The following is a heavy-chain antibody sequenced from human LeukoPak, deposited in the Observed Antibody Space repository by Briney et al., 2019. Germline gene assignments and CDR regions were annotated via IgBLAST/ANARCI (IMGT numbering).Heavy chain of an antibody. J-gene: IGHJ4*02. Sequence: SETLSLTCTVSGGSISSSSYYWGWLRQPPGKGLEWIGSIYYSGSTYYNPSLKSRVTISVDTSKNQFSLKLSSVTAADTAVYYCASFIDPKGYDFWSGYQNFDYWGQGTLVTVSS. V-gene: IGHV4-39*01. CDR2: IYYSGST. CDR1: GGSISSSSYY. D-gene: IGHD3-3*01. CDR3: ASFIDPKGYDFWSGYQNFDY.